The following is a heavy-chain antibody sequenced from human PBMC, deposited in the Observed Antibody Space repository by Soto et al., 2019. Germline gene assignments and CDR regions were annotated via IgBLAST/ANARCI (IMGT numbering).Heavy chain of an antibody. Sequence: GGSLRLSCAASGFTFSSYAMSWVRQAPGKGLEWVSAISGSGGGTYYADSVKGRFTISRDNSKNTLYLQMNSLRAEDTAVYYCAKDRIGPAAYYYYYYGMDVWGQGTTVTVSS. CDR1: GFTFSSYA. CDR2: ISGSGGGT. J-gene: IGHJ6*02. V-gene: IGHV3-23*01. CDR3: AKDRIGPAAYYYYYYGMDV. D-gene: IGHD2-2*01.